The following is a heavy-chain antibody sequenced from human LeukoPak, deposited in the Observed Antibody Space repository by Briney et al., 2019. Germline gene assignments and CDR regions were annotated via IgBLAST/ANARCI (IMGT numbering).Heavy chain of an antibody. CDR1: GFTFSSYW. V-gene: IGHV3-7*01. Sequence: GGSLRLSCAASGFTFSSYWMSWVRQAPGKGLEWVANIKQDGSEKYYVDSVKGRFTISRDNAKNSLYLQMNSLRAEDTAVYYCAREGAYDFWSGYYYYDYMDVWGKGTTVTVSS. CDR3: AREGAYDFWSGYYYYDYMDV. D-gene: IGHD3-3*01. J-gene: IGHJ6*03. CDR2: IKQDGSEK.